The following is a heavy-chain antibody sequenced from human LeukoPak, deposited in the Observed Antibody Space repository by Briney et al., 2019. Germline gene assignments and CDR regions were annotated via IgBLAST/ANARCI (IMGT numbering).Heavy chain of an antibody. V-gene: IGHV3-23*01. CDR2: ISDSGSST. Sequence: PGGSLRLSCAASGFSLSSYAMSWVRQAPGKGLEWVSGISDSGSSTYYADSVKGRFTISRDNSKNTLYLQMNSLTAEDTAVYYCAKFPSYYYDSSGYWDYWGQGTLVTVSS. J-gene: IGHJ4*02. CDR3: AKFPSYYYDSSGYWDY. D-gene: IGHD3-22*01. CDR1: GFSLSSYA.